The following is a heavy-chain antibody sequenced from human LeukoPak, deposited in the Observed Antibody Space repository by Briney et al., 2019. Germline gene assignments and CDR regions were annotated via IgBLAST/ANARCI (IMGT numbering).Heavy chain of an antibody. Sequence: PSETLSLTCTVSGGSISSGGYYWSWIRQHPGKGLEWIGYIYYSGSTYYNPSLKSRVTISVDTSKNQFSLKLSSVTAADTAVYYCARGSLKAVVAATGYRYWFDPWGQGTLVTVSS. CDR1: GGSISSGGYY. CDR2: IYYSGST. V-gene: IGHV4-31*03. CDR3: ARGSLKAVVAATGYRYWFDP. D-gene: IGHD2-15*01. J-gene: IGHJ5*02.